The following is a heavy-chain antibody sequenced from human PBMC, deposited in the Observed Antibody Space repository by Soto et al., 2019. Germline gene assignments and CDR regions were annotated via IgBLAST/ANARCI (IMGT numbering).Heavy chain of an antibody. CDR1: GFTFSKYA. D-gene: IGHD4-17*01. J-gene: IGHJ4*02. CDR2: ITSSGGST. Sequence: EVQLLESGGGLVQPGGSLRLSCAASGFTFSKYAMNWVRQAPGKGLEWVSTITSSGGSTSYADSETGRFTIARDNSENTLHMPTNSLRAEDTAVYYCAKLTYGDPVDYWGQGTLVT. CDR3: AKLTYGDPVDY. V-gene: IGHV3-23*01.